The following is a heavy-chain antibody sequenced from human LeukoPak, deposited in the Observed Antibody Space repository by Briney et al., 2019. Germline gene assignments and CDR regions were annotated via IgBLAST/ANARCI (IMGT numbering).Heavy chain of an antibody. D-gene: IGHD3-3*01. CDR2: IYYSGST. Sequence: PSETLSLTCTVSGGSISSGDYYWSWIRQPPGKGLEWIGYIYYSGSTHYNPSLKSRVTISVDTSKNQFSLKLSSVTAADTVVYYCAREGITIFGVVITGSAFDIWGQGTTVTVSS. J-gene: IGHJ3*02. CDR3: AREGITIFGVVITGSAFDI. V-gene: IGHV4-30-4*08. CDR1: GGSISSGDYY.